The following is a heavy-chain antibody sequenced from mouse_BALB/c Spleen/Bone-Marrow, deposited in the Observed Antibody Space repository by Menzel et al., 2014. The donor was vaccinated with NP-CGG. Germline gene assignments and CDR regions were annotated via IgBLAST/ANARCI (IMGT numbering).Heavy chain of an antibody. CDR3: GRDRGNYYGTSYIAY. CDR1: GYSITSGHY. V-gene: IGHV3-6*02. J-gene: IGHJ3*01. Sequence: EVQLQQSGPGLVKPSQSLSLTCSVTGYSITSGHYWNWIRQFPGNKLEWMGYINYDGTNNYNPSLRNRISATRDTSKNQFFLKLNSVTTEDTATYFCGRDRGNYYGTSYIAYWGQGTLVTVSA. CDR2: INYDGTN. D-gene: IGHD1-1*01.